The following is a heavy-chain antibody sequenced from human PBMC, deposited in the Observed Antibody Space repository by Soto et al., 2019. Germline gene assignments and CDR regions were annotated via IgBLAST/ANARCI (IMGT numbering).Heavy chain of an antibody. V-gene: IGHV3-21*06. CDR1: GFTFTRYS. CDR2: ISSTTNYI. CDR3: ARESEDLTSNFDY. Sequence: GGSLRLSCAASGFTFTRYSMNWVRQAPGKGLEWVSSISSTTNYIYYGDSMKGRFTISRDDAKNSLYLEMNSLRAEDTAVYYCARESEDLTSNFDYWGQGTLVTVSS. J-gene: IGHJ4*02.